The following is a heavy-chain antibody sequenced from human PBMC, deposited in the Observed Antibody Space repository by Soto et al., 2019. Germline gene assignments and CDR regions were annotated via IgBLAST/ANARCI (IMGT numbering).Heavy chain of an antibody. V-gene: IGHV3-74*01. J-gene: IGHJ6*02. CDR3: ARERTSKGGLDI. CDR2: IISGGTRV. CDR1: GFTFSSDW. Sequence: GGSLRLSCAASGFTFSSDWMNWVRQSPGKGLEWVSRIISGGTRVSYADSVEGRFTITRDNAKNTLYLEMHSLTVDDTAVYYCARERTSKGGLDIWGQGTTVTVSS.